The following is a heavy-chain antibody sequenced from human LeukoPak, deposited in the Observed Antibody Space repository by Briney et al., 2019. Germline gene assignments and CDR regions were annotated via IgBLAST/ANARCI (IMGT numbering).Heavy chain of an antibody. CDR2: IYYSGST. Sequence: SWVRQAPGKGLEWIGYIYYSGSTYYNPSLKSRVTISVDTSKNQFSLKLSSVTAADTAVYYCASQQWLPYWYFDLWGRGTLVTVSS. D-gene: IGHD6-19*01. J-gene: IGHJ2*01. V-gene: IGHV4-31*02. CDR3: ASQQWLPYWYFDL.